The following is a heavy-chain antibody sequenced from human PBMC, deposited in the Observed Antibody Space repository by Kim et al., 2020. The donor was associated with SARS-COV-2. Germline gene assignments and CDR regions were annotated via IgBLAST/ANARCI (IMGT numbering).Heavy chain of an antibody. CDR1: GFTFDDYA. D-gene: IGHD6-19*01. V-gene: IGHV3-9*01. CDR2: ISWNSGNI. Sequence: GGSLRLSCAASGFTFDDYAMHWVRQAPGKGLEWVSSISWNSGNIGYADSVKGRLTISRDNAKNSLYLEMNSLRVEDTALYYCAKDIAKVWLGRFYFYGMDVWGQGTTVTVSS. CDR3: AKDIAKVWLGRFYFYGMDV. J-gene: IGHJ6*02.